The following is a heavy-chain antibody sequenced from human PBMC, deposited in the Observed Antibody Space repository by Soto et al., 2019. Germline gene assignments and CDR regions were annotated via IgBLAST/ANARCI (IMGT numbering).Heavy chain of an antibody. CDR3: AREGLTMVRGGTDAFDI. CDR2: VSASAGYI. J-gene: IGHJ3*02. Sequence: GGSLRLSCAASGFPFSNYAMSWVRKAPGKGLEWVSGVSASAGYIYYADSVKGRFTISRDNAKNSLYLQMNSLRAEDTAVYYCAREGLTMVRGGTDAFDIWGQGTMVTVSS. V-gene: IGHV3-21*01. CDR1: GFPFSNYA. D-gene: IGHD3-10*01.